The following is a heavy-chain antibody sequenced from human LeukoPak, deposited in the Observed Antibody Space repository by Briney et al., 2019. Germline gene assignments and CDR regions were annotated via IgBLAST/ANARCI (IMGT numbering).Heavy chain of an antibody. J-gene: IGHJ6*02. D-gene: IGHD1-26*01. V-gene: IGHV1-69*13. CDR3: ARAMGATRYYYYYGMDV. Sequence: ASVKVSCKASGGTFSSYAISWVRQAPGQGLEWMGGIIPIFGTANYAQKFQGRVTITADESTSTAYMEPSSLRSEDTAVYYCARAMGATRYYYYYGMDVWGQGTTVTVSS. CDR2: IIPIFGTA. CDR1: GGTFSSYA.